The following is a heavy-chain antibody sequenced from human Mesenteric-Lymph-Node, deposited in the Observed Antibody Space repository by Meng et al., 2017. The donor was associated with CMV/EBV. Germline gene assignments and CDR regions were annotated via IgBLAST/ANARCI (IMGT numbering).Heavy chain of an antibody. CDR1: GGSFSSYA. CDR3: ATLTWADY. J-gene: IGHJ4*02. CDR2: ILPVLRAT. V-gene: IGHV1-69*01. D-gene: IGHD3-16*01. Sequence: KLSCKASGGSFSSYAIGWVRQAPGQGLEWMGGILPVLRATTYAQRFKGRVTITADASTSTAYVEVKNLRSDDTAMYYCATLTWADYWGQGTLVTVSS.